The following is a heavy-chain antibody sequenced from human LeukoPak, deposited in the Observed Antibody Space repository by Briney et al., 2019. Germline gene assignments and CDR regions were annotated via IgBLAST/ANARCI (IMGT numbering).Heavy chain of an antibody. CDR2: IYPGDSDT. CDR3: VISRGYSSGVDY. V-gene: IGHV5-51*01. CDR1: GYSFSTYW. Sequence: GESLQISCKGSGYSFSTYWIGWVRQMPGKGLEWMGIIYPGDSDTRYRPSLQGRVTISADKSISTAYLQWSTLKASDTAMYYCVISRGYSSGVDYWGQGTLLTVSS. J-gene: IGHJ4*02. D-gene: IGHD5-18*01.